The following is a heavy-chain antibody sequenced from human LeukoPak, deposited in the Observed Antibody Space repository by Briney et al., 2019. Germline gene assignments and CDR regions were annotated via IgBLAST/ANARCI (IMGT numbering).Heavy chain of an antibody. CDR1: GYTFISYD. J-gene: IGHJ6*02. V-gene: IGHV1-8*01. CDR3: ARRGSPYGHYGMDV. CDR2: MNPHNGNT. D-gene: IGHD3-16*01. Sequence: ASVKVSCTVSGYTFISYDINWVRQAPGQGLHWLGWMNPHNGNTAYAQKFQGKVTVTRDTSKSTAYMELSGLRSEDSAVYYCARRGSPYGHYGMDVWGQGTTVTVSS.